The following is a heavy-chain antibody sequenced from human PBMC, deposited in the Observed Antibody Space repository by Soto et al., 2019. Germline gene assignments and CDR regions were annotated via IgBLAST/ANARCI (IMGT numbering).Heavy chain of an antibody. D-gene: IGHD3-16*01. Sequence: GGSLRLSCGGSGFTFDSHWMSWVRQAPGKGLEWVANIKQDGSETYYVDSVKGRFTISRDNAKNSLYLQMNSLRAEDTAVYFCAREATARSLWGSHIDYWGQGILVTVSS. CDR1: GFTFDSHW. CDR2: IKQDGSET. J-gene: IGHJ4*02. V-gene: IGHV3-7*01. CDR3: AREATARSLWGSHIDY.